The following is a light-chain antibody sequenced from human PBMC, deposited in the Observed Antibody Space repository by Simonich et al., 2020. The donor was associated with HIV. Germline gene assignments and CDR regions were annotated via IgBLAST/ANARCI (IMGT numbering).Light chain of an antibody. CDR1: SPNTGRNP. CDR3: ATWDDSLNGWV. V-gene: IGLV1-44*01. CDR2: SKS. J-gene: IGLJ3*02. Sequence: QSVLTQPPSASETPGQRVTISCSGSSPNTGRNPVNWSQQLPGTAPKVPIISKSQRPPGVPDRFSGSKSGTSASLAISGLQSEDEADYYCATWDDSLNGWVFGGGTKLTVL.